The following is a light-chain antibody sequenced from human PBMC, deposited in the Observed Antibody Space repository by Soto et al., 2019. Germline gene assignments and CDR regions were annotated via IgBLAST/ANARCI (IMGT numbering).Light chain of an antibody. CDR3: CSYAGSRV. J-gene: IGLJ3*02. Sequence: QSVLTQPASVSGSPGQSITISCTGTSSDVGSYNLVSWCQQHPGKAPKLMIYEGSKRPSGVSNRFSGSKSGNTASLTISGLQAEDEADYYCCSYAGSRVFGGGTQLTVL. CDR2: EGS. CDR1: SSDVGSYNL. V-gene: IGLV2-23*01.